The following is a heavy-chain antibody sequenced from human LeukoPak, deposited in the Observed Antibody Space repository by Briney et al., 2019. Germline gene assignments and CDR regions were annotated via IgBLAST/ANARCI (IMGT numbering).Heavy chain of an antibody. CDR2: IHYSGST. Sequence: KSSDTLSLTCTVSGGSISSYYWSWIRQPPGKGLEWIGYIHYSGSTKYNPSHKSRVTISVDTSKNHFSLKLRSVTAADTAVYYCARTRYSGGWFFDYWGQGTQVTVS. CDR3: ARTRYSGGWFFDY. J-gene: IGHJ4*02. CDR1: GGSISSYY. D-gene: IGHD6-19*01. V-gene: IGHV4-59*07.